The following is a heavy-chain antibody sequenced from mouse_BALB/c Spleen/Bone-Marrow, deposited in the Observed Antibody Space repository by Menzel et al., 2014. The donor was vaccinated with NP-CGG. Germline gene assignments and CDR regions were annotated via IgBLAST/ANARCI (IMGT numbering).Heavy chain of an antibody. V-gene: IGHV14-3*02. J-gene: IGHJ4*01. CDR1: GFNIKDTY. Sequence: EVQLQESGAELVKPGASVKLSCTASGFNIKDTYMHWVKQRPEQGLEWIGRIDPANGNTKYDPKFQGKATITADTSSNTAYLQLSSLTSEDTAVYYCARWEYYAMDYWAQGTSVTVSS. CDR2: IDPANGNT. CDR3: ARWEYYAMDY. D-gene: IGHD4-1*01.